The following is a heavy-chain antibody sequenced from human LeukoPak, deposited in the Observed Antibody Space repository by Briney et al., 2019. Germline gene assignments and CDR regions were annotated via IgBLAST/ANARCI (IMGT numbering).Heavy chain of an antibody. Sequence: LSCAASGFTFSSYAMHWVRQPPGKGLEWIGEINHSGSTNYNPSLKSRVTISVDTSKNQFSLKLSSVTAADTAVYYCARELGYCSSTSCPGWFDPWGQGTLVTVSS. CDR3: ARELGYCSSTSCPGWFDP. J-gene: IGHJ5*02. D-gene: IGHD2-2*01. CDR1: GFTFSSYA. V-gene: IGHV4-34*01. CDR2: INHSGST.